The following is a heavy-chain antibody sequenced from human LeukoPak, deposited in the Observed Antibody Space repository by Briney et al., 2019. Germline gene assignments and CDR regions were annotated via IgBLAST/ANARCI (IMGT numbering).Heavy chain of an antibody. D-gene: IGHD2-21*02. CDR2: ISYGGST. V-gene: IGHV4-34*01. CDR3: ALCYSGGFDI. Sequence: SETLSLTCAVYGGSFSGYYWGWIRQPPGKGLEWIGSISYGGSTYYNSSLKSRVTISVDTSKNQLSLKMSSVTAADTAVYYCALCYSGGFDIWGQGTMVTVSS. J-gene: IGHJ3*02. CDR1: GGSFSGYY.